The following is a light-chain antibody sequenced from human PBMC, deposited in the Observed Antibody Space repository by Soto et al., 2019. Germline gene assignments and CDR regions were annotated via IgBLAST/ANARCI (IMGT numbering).Light chain of an antibody. CDR2: KAS. Sequence: DIQMTQSPSTLSASVGDRVTITCRASHSISSWLAWYQQKPGKAPKLLIYKASSLESGVPSRFSGSGSGTEFTLTISSLQPDDFATYYCQQYSSYYTFGQGTKLEIK. CDR3: QQYSSYYT. CDR1: HSISSW. J-gene: IGKJ2*01. V-gene: IGKV1-5*03.